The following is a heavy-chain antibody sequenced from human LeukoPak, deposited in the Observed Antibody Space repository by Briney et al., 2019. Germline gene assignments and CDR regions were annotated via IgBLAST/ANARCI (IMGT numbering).Heavy chain of an antibody. Sequence: GGSLRLSCAASGFTFSNAWMSWVRQAPGKGLEWVGRIKSKTDGGTTDYAAPAKGRFTISRDDSKNTLYLQMNSLKTEDTAVYYCTTDPIAVAGTGYWGQGTLVTVSS. D-gene: IGHD6-19*01. V-gene: IGHV3-15*01. J-gene: IGHJ4*02. CDR3: TTDPIAVAGTGY. CDR2: IKSKTDGGTT. CDR1: GFTFSNAW.